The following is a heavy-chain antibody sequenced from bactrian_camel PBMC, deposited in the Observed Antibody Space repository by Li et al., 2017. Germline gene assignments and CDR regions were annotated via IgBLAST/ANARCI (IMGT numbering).Heavy chain of an antibody. J-gene: IGHJ4*01. CDR3: VRHGGSYEYTY. D-gene: IGHD5*01. Sequence: HVQLVESGGGSVQAGGSLRLFCTFSGYTYSGHCMGWFRQAPGKEREGVAIIGSSGSTGYADSVKGRFTISRDNAKNTLYLQLNSLKTEDTAMYYCVRHGGSYEYTYWGQGTQVTVS. CDR2: IGSSGST. CDR1: GYTYSGHC. V-gene: IGHV3S55*01.